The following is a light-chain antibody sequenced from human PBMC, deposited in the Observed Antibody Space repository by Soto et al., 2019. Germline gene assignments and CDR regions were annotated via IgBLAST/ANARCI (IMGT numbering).Light chain of an antibody. V-gene: IGLV2-11*01. CDR3: CSYAGSYTLV. CDR1: SRDVGGYNY. J-gene: IGLJ1*01. CDR2: DGS. Sequence: QSALTQPRSVSGSPGQSVTISCTGTSRDVGGYNYVSWYQQHPGKAPKLMIYDGSKRPSGVPDRFSGSKSGNTGSLTISGLQAEDEADYYCCSYAGSYTLVVGNGTKLTVL.